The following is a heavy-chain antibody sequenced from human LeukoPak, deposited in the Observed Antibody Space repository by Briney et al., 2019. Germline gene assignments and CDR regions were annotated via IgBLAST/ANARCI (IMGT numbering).Heavy chain of an antibody. D-gene: IGHD3-10*01. CDR1: GFTFSTHT. J-gene: IGHJ4*02. Sequence: GSLRLSCAASGFTFSTHTLTWVRQAPGKGPEWVSAINTGGGTNYPDSVKGRFTVSRDNSKNALYLQMNSLRAEDTVVYYCARVRGTIGGYFDNWGQGTLVTVSS. V-gene: IGHV3-23*01. CDR3: ARVRGTIGGYFDN. CDR2: INTGGGT.